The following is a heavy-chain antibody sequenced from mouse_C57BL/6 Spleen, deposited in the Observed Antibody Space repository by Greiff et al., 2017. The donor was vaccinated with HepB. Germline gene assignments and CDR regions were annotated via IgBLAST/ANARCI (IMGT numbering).Heavy chain of an antibody. D-gene: IGHD2-4*01. CDR2: INPSSGYT. Sequence: VQLQQSGAELARPGASVKMSCKASGYTFTSYTMHWVKQRPGQGLEWIGYINPSSGYTKYNQKFKDKATLTADKSSSTAYMQLSSLTSEDSAVYYCARTYDYGYWYFEVWGTGTTVTVSS. CDR1: GYTFTSYT. J-gene: IGHJ1*03. CDR3: ARTYDYGYWYFEV. V-gene: IGHV1-4*01.